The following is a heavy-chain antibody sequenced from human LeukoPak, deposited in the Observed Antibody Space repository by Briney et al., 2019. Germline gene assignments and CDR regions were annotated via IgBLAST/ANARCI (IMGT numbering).Heavy chain of an antibody. Sequence: GGSLRLSCAASGFTFSSYGMSWVRQAPGKGLEWVSFITTSGATTSYADSVKGRFTISRDNSKNTLYLQMNSLRAEDTAVYYCARGPIVGASYYFDYWGQGTLVTVSS. V-gene: IGHV3-23*01. CDR3: ARGPIVGASYYFDY. CDR1: GFTFSSYG. J-gene: IGHJ4*02. CDR2: ITTSGATT. D-gene: IGHD1-26*01.